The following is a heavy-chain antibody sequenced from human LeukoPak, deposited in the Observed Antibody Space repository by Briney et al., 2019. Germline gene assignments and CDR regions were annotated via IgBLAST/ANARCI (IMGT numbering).Heavy chain of an antibody. Sequence: PSETLSLTCTVSGGSISSGGYYWSWLRQPPGKGLEWIGYIYHSGSTYYNPSLKSRVAISVDRSKNQFSLKLSSVTAADTAVYYCATSYDFWSGMGDMWGQGTLVTVSS. D-gene: IGHD3-3*01. CDR2: IYHSGST. CDR3: ATSYDFWSGMGDM. J-gene: IGHJ4*02. V-gene: IGHV4-30-2*01. CDR1: GGSISSGGYY.